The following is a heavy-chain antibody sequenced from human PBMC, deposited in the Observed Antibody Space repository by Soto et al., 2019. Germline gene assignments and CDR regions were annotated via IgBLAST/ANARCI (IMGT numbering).Heavy chain of an antibody. V-gene: IGHV3-30*18. J-gene: IGHJ6*02. Sequence: PGGSQSVSCAAFGFTCTHDGMPGARHVLARWLEWVAVISYDGRNKYYAGSVKGRFTISRDNSKNTRYLQMNSLRAEDTAVYYCAKDSPPRPPTSIAVAGTDYYYAMDVWGQGSTVTVSS. CDR1: GFTCTHDG. CDR2: ISYDGRNK. D-gene: IGHD6-19*01. CDR3: AKDSPPRPPTSIAVAGTDYYYAMDV.